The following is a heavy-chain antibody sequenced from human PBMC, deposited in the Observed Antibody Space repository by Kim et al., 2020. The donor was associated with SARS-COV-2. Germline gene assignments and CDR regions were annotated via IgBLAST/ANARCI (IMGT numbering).Heavy chain of an antibody. CDR2: ISADGSST. D-gene: IGHD6-19*01. V-gene: IGHV3-74*01. CDR3: ARRAYSSGCWYFAY. J-gene: IGHJ4*01. Sequence: GGSLRLSCAASRFTLSSYWMHWVRQAPGKGLVWVSRISADGSSTSYADSVKGRFTISRDNAKNTLYLQMNSLRVEDTAVYYCARRAYSSGCWYFAYWGHGTLVTVSS. CDR1: RFTLSSYW.